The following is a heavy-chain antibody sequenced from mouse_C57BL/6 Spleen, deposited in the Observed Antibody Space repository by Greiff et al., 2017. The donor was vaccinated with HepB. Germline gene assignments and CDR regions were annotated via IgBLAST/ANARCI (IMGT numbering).Heavy chain of an antibody. CDR3: ARMDYVDY. CDR2: IHPNSGST. Sequence: VKLQESGAELVKPGASVKLSCKASGYTFTSYWMHWVKQRPGQGLEWIGMIHPNSGSTNYNEKFKSKATLTVDKSSSTAYMQLSSLTSEDSAVYYCARMDYVDYWGQGTTLTVSS. CDR1: GYTFTSYW. D-gene: IGHD2-3*01. J-gene: IGHJ2*01. V-gene: IGHV1-64*01.